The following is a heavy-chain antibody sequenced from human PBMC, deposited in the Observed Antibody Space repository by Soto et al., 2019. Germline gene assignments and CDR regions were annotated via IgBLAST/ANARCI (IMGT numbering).Heavy chain of an antibody. D-gene: IGHD3-22*01. CDR3: TTGNYYDSSGSDY. Sequence: PGGSLRLSCAASGFTFSNAWMIWVRQAPGKGLEWVGRIKSKTDGGTTDYAAPVKGRFTISRDDSKNTLYLQMNSLKTEDTAVYYCTTGNYYDSSGSDYWGQGTLVTVSS. CDR1: GFTFSNAW. J-gene: IGHJ4*02. V-gene: IGHV3-15*01. CDR2: IKSKTDGGTT.